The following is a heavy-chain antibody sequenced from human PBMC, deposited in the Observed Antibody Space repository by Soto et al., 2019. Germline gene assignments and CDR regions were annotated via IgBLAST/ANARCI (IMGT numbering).Heavy chain of an antibody. J-gene: IGHJ6*02. Sequence: EVQLVESGGGLVQPGESLRLSCAASGFAFDRYSFNWVRQAPGKGLAWLVYISPSGNTIYYADPVRGRFTISRDNAKNALYLQLRRLRDEDTAVYYCARQDDNSDYYLSYGLDVCCHGATVSGSS. CDR3: ARQDDNSDYYLSYGLDV. CDR2: ISPSGNTI. V-gene: IGHV3-48*02. CDR1: GFAFDRYS. D-gene: IGHD3-22*01.